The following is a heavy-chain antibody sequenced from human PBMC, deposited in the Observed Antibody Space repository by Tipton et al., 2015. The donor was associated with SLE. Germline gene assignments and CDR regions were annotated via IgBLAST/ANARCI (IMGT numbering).Heavy chain of an antibody. J-gene: IGHJ6*02. Sequence: TLSLTCTVSGGSISGYHWSWLRQPPGKGLAWIGYISYTETTKYNPSLESRVIISVDTSKNQFSLRLISVTAADTAVYYCARGCSSSTCEPFYFFGMDVWGQGTTVTVSS. CDR2: ISYTETT. V-gene: IGHV4-59*12. CDR3: ARGCSSSTCEPFYFFGMDV. D-gene: IGHD2-2*01. CDR1: GGSISGYH.